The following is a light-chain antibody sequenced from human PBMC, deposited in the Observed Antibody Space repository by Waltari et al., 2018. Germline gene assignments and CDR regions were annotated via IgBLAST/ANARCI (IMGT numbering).Light chain of an antibody. Sequence: SYVLAQPASVSVAPGKTARINCEGPNIGRKNVHWYQLRPGQAPVLGVHDDSDRPSGIPERFSGSNSGNTATLLSSGVEAGHEADYCCQVWDGSSDHDVFGTGTAVPV. CDR2: DDS. J-gene: IGLJ1*01. CDR3: QVWDGSSDHDV. CDR1: NIGRKN. V-gene: IGLV3-21*03.